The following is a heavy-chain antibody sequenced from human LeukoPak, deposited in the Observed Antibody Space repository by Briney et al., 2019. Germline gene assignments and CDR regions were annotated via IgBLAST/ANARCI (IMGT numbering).Heavy chain of an antibody. D-gene: IGHD5-18*01. CDR2: IYYSGST. CDR3: ARDGVTLDAFDI. Sequence: PSETLSLTCTVSGGSISSYYWSWIRQPPGKGLEWIGYIYYSGSTNYNPSLKSRVTLSVDTSKNQFSLKLSSVTAADTAVYYCARDGVTLDAFDIWGQGTMVTVSS. V-gene: IGHV4-59*01. J-gene: IGHJ3*02. CDR1: GGSISSYY.